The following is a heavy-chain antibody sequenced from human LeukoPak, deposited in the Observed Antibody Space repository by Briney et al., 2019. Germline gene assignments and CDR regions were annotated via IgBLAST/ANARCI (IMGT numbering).Heavy chain of an antibody. CDR3: ARGTRRWGPGAFDI. CDR2: INHSGST. CDR1: GVSFSGYY. D-gene: IGHD3-16*01. Sequence: SETLSLTCAVYGVSFSGYYWSWIRQPPGKGLEWIGEINHSGSTNYNPSLKSRVTISVDTSKNQFSLKLSSVTAADTAVYYCARGTRRWGPGAFDIWGQGTMVTVSS. V-gene: IGHV4-34*01. J-gene: IGHJ3*02.